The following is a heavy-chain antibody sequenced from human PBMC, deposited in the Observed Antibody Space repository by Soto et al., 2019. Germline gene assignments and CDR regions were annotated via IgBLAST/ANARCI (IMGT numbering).Heavy chain of an antibody. CDR2: ISSSSSYI. V-gene: IGHV3-21*01. CDR3: AREVACLGGDCYVDY. CDR1: GFTFSSYS. Sequence: EVQLVESGGGLVKPGGSLRLSCAASGFTFSSYSMNWVRQAPGKGLEWVSSISSSSSYIYYADSVKGRFTISRDNAKNRLYLQMNSLRAEDTAVYNCAREVACLGGDCYVDYWGQGTLVTVSS. D-gene: IGHD2-21*02. J-gene: IGHJ4*02.